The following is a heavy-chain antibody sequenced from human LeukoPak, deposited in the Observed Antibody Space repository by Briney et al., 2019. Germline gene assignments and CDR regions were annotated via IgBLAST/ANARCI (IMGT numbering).Heavy chain of an antibody. CDR3: ATVRGWQGPYYYYYMDV. CDR2: FDPEDGET. V-gene: IGHV1-24*01. CDR1: GYTLTELS. D-gene: IGHD2-15*01. Sequence: ASVKVSCKVSGYTLTELSMHWVRQAPGKGLEWMGGFDPEDGETIYAQKFQGRVTMTEDTSTDTAYMELSSLRSEDTAVYYCATVRGWQGPYYYYYMDVWGKGTTVTVSS. J-gene: IGHJ6*03.